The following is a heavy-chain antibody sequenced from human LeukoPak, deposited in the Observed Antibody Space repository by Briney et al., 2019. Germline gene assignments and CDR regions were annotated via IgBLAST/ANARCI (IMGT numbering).Heavy chain of an antibody. CDR2: ISWNSGDI. V-gene: IGHV3-9*01. Sequence: GRSLRLSCAASGFTFDDYAMHWVRQAPGKGLEWVSGISWNSGDIGYADSVKGRFTISRDNAKNSLYLQMNSLRAEDTAVYYCARDRHAFDYWGQGTLVTVSS. CDR3: ARDRHAFDY. J-gene: IGHJ4*02. CDR1: GFTFDDYA.